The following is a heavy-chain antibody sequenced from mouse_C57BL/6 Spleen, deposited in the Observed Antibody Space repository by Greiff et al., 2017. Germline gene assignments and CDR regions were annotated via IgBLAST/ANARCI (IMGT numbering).Heavy chain of an antibody. CDR1: GYAFTNYS. J-gene: IGHJ2*01. V-gene: IGHV1-54*01. CDR3: ARGDYDYDWYLDD. Sequence: QVQLKESGAALVRPGTSVKVSCKASGYAFTNYSIEWVKQRPGQGLEWIGVINPGSGGTNYNEKFKGKATLTADKSSSTAYMQLSSRTSADYEAYGCARGDYDYDWYLDDWGKGTTLTVSS. CDR2: INPGSGGT. D-gene: IGHD2-4*01.